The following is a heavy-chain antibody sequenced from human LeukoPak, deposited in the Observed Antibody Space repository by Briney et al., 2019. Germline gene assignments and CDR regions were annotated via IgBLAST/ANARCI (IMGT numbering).Heavy chain of an antibody. D-gene: IGHD6-13*01. CDR2: ISSSSSYI. CDR1: GFTFSSYS. CDR3: ARDSSSWSTYWFDP. Sequence: GGSLRLSCAASGFTFSSYSMNWVRQAPGKGLEWLSSISSSSSYIYYADSVKGRFTISRDNAKNSLYLQMNSLRAEDTAVYYCARDSSSWSTYWFDPWSQGTLVTVSS. V-gene: IGHV3-21*01. J-gene: IGHJ5*02.